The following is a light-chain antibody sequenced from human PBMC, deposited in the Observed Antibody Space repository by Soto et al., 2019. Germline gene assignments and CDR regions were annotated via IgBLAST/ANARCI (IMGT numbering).Light chain of an antibody. J-gene: IGKJ5*01. CDR1: QSVLYSSNNKNY. Sequence: DIVMNHSPDSLAVSLGERATINCKSSQSVLYSSNNKNYLAWYQQKPGKAPKLLIYDASNLETGVPSRFSGSGSGTDFTFTISSLQPEDIATYYCQQYDNLFITFGQGTRLEIK. CDR2: DAS. CDR3: QQYDNLFIT. V-gene: IGKV4-1*01.